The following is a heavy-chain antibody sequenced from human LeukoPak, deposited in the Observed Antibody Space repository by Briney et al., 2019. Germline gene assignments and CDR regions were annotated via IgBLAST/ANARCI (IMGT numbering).Heavy chain of an antibody. J-gene: IGHJ5*02. CDR1: GGSFSGYY. CDR3: ARTKFYYDISAFDP. V-gene: IGHV4-38-2*01. Sequence: PSETLSLTCAVYGGSFSGYYWGWIRQPPGKGLEWIGTVYHSGSTYYNPSLKSRVTISVDTSENQFSLKLSSVTAADTAVYYCARTKFYYDISAFDPWGQGTLVTVSS. D-gene: IGHD3-22*01. CDR2: VYHSGST.